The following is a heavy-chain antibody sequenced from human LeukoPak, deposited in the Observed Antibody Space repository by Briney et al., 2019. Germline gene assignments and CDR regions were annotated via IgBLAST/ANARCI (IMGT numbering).Heavy chain of an antibody. Sequence: PSETLSLTCAVYGGSFSGYYWSWIRQPPGKGLEWIGEINHSGSTNYNPSLKSRVTISVDTSKNQFSLKLSSVTAADTAVYYCARARRVVVPAAIRAYYYYGMDVWGQGTTVTVSS. CDR1: GGSFSGYY. D-gene: IGHD2-2*02. V-gene: IGHV4-34*01. CDR3: ARARRVVVPAAIRAYYYYGMDV. J-gene: IGHJ6*02. CDR2: INHSGST.